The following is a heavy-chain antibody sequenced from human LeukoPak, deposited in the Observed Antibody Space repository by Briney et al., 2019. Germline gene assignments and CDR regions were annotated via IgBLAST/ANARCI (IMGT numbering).Heavy chain of an antibody. V-gene: IGHV4-59*11. CDR3: ARRQRWPQCSDY. CDR2: IYYSGST. D-gene: IGHD5-24*01. J-gene: IGHJ4*02. CDR1: GGSISSHY. Sequence: SETLSLTCTVSGGSISSHYWSWIRQPPGKGLEWIGYIYYSGSTNYNPSLKSRVTISVDTSKNQFSLKLSSVTAADTAVYYCARRQRWPQCSDYWGQGTLVTVSS.